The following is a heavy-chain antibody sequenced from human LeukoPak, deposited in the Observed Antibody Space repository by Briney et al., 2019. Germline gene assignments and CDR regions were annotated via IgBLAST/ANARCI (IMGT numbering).Heavy chain of an antibody. CDR1: GFTFDDYG. CDR3: ARLYGVYLIDY. J-gene: IGHJ4*02. V-gene: IGHV3-20*04. Sequence: PGGSLRLSCAASGFTFDDYGMSWVRQAPGKGLEWVSGIHWDGGSRGYADSVRGRFTVSRDNSNNMVYLQMNSLRDEDTGFYYCARLYGVYLIDYWGQGTLVTVSS. D-gene: IGHD4-17*01. CDR2: IHWDGGSR.